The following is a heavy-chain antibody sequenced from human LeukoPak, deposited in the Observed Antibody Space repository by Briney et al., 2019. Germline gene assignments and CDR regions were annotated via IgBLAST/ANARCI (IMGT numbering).Heavy chain of an antibody. J-gene: IGHJ4*02. CDR2: INPNSGGT. Sequence: ASVKVSCKASGYTFTGYYMHWVRQAPGQGLEWMGWINPNSGGTNYAQKFQGRVTMTRDTSISTAYMELSRLRSDDTAVYYCARDLGYCSSTSCYPMYFDCWGQGTLVTVSS. CDR1: GYTFTGYY. D-gene: IGHD2-2*01. CDR3: ARDLGYCSSTSCYPMYFDC. V-gene: IGHV1-2*02.